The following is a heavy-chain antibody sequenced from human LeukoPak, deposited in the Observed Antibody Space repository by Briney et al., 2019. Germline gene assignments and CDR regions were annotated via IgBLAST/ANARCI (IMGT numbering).Heavy chain of an antibody. J-gene: IGHJ4*02. CDR1: GYAFNIYW. V-gene: IGHV5-51*01. Sequence: GESLKISCKGSGYAFNIYWIGWVRQMPGKGLEWMGMIYPDDSDIRYRPSFQGQVTISADKSISTAYLQWSSLKASDTAMYYCARHPARVGATAGGFDYWGQGTLVTISS. CDR3: ARHPARVGATAGGFDY. D-gene: IGHD1-26*01. CDR2: IYPDDSDI.